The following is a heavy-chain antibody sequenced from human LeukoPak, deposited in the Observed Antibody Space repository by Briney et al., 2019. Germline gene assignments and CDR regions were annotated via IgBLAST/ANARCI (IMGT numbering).Heavy chain of an antibody. J-gene: IGHJ3*02. CDR2: ISGSGGST. V-gene: IGHV3-23*01. CDR3: AKDRYYDSSDTGAFDI. D-gene: IGHD3-22*01. CDR1: GFTFSSYG. Sequence: GGSLRLSCAASGFTFSSYGMSWVRQAPGKGLEWVSAISGSGGSTYYADSVKGRFTISRDNSKNTLYLQMNSLRAEDTAVYYCAKDRYYDSSDTGAFDIWGQGTMVTVSS.